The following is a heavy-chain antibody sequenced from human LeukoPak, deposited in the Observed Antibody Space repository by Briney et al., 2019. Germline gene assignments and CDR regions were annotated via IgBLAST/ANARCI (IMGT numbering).Heavy chain of an antibody. V-gene: IGHV1-18*01. D-gene: IGHD3-22*01. Sequence: ASVKVSCKTSGYTFTSYGTSWVRQAPGQGLEWMGWISAHNGNTNYAQKVQGRVTMTTDTSTSTVYMELRRLRSDDTAVYYCARDQRSYYDTSGYYADYWGQGTLVTVSS. CDR3: ARDQRSYYDTSGYYADY. J-gene: IGHJ4*02. CDR2: ISAHNGNT. CDR1: GYTFTSYG.